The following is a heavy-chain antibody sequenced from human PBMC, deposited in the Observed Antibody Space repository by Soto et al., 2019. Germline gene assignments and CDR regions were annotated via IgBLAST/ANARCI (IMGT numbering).Heavy chain of an antibody. CDR3: AKVPSAAPFFDS. CDR2: VSPSGGIT. J-gene: IGHJ4*02. Sequence: EVQVLESGGDLIQPGGSLRLSCVVSGFAFNNHAIHWVRQAPGKGLEWVSGVSPSGGITYYSDSVKGRFTISRDKSNNTVHLQMNSLRAEDTAVYYCAKVPSAAPFFDSWGQGTLVTVSS. D-gene: IGHD2-15*01. CDR1: GFAFNNHA. V-gene: IGHV3-23*01.